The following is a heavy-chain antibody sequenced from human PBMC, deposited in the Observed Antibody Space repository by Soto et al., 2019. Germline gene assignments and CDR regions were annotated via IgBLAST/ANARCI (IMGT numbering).Heavy chain of an antibody. J-gene: IGHJ4*02. CDR2: ISYDGSDE. CDR1: GFSFSNYA. D-gene: IGHD5-18*01. V-gene: IGHV3-30*18. CDR3: AKDDELWTMNYFDS. Sequence: GGSLRLSCGVSGFSFSNYAMSWVRQAPGKGLEWVAVISYDGSDEYYADSVKGRFTISRDNSKNTLYLQMNSLRAEDTAVYYCAKDDELWTMNYFDSWGLGTLVTVSS.